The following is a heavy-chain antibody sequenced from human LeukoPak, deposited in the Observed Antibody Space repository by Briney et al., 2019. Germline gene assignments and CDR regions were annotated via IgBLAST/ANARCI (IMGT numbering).Heavy chain of an antibody. D-gene: IGHD3-16*01. V-gene: IGHV4-30-4*08. J-gene: IGHJ1*01. CDR1: GGSISSGDYY. Sequence: SETLSLTCTVSGGSISSGDYYWSWIRQPPGKGLEWIGYIYYSGSTYYNPSLKSRVTISVDTSKNQFSLKLSSVTAADTAVYYCASTHLHLGYFQHWGQSTLVTVSS. CDR3: ASTHLHLGYFQH. CDR2: IYYSGST.